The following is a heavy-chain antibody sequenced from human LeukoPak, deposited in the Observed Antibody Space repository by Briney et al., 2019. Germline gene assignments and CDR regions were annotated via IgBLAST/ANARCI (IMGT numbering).Heavy chain of an antibody. CDR2: INSDGSGT. CDR1: GFTFSSYW. Sequence: NPGGSLRLSCAASGFTFSSYWMHWVRQAPGKGLVWVSRINSDGSGTYYADSVKGRFTISRDNAKNTLYVQMNSLRVEDTAVYYCAREGMRWPFFDYWGQGILVTVSS. D-gene: IGHD4-23*01. CDR3: AREGMRWPFFDY. J-gene: IGHJ4*02. V-gene: IGHV3-74*01.